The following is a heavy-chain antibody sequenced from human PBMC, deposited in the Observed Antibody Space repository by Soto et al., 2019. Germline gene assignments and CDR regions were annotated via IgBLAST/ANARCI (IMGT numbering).Heavy chain of an antibody. CDR2: IDPSDSYT. CDR1: GYSFTSYW. CDR3: ARHIAAAVYYYGMDV. Sequence: PGESLKISCKGSGYSFTSYWISWLRQMPGKGLEWMGRIDPSDSYTNYSPSFQGHVTISADKSISTAYLQWSSLKASDTAMYYCARHIAAAVYYYGMDVWGQGTTVTVSS. V-gene: IGHV5-10-1*01. D-gene: IGHD6-13*01. J-gene: IGHJ6*02.